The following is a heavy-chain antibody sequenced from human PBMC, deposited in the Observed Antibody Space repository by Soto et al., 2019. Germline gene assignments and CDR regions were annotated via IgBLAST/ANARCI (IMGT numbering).Heavy chain of an antibody. Sequence: QVHLVESGGGVVQPGRSLRLSCADSGFTFSNYAMHWVRQAPGKGLEWEAVISYDGSDKYNANSVKGRFTISRDNSKNTLYLQMNSLRAEDTAVYYCARDTGPNGYNYYYFGMDVWGQGTTVTVSS. CDR3: ARDTGPNGYNYYYFGMDV. CDR2: ISYDGSDK. J-gene: IGHJ6*02. D-gene: IGHD5-18*01. CDR1: GFTFSNYA. V-gene: IGHV3-30-3*01.